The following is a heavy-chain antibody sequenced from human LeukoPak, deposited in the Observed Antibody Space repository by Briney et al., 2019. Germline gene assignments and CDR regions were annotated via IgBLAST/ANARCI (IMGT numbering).Heavy chain of an antibody. V-gene: IGHV3-21*04. CDR3: ARVLRYCSGGNCYSGGLGYMDV. CDR2: ISSSSSYI. J-gene: IGHJ6*03. Sequence: GGSLRLSCAASGFTFSSYTMNWVRQAPGKGLEWVSSISSSSSYIYYADSVRGRFTISRDNAKNSLYLQMNSLRAEDTAVYYCARVLRYCSGGNCYSGGLGYMDVWGKGTTVTISS. CDR1: GFTFSSYT. D-gene: IGHD2-15*01.